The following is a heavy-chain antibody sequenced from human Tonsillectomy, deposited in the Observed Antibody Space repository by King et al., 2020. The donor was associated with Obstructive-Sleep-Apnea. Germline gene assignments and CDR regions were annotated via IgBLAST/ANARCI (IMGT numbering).Heavy chain of an antibody. CDR2: ISYDGSNK. J-gene: IGHJ6*02. CDR3: ARSYYDYDYGMDV. D-gene: IGHD1-26*01. V-gene: IGHV3-30*04. CDR1: GFTFSSYA. Sequence: VQLVESGGGVVQPGRSLRLSCAASGFTFSSYAMHWVRQAPGKGLEWVAVISYDGSNKYYADSVKGRFTISRDNSNNTLYLQMNSLEAEDTGVYYCARSYYDYDYGMDVWGQGTTVTVSS.